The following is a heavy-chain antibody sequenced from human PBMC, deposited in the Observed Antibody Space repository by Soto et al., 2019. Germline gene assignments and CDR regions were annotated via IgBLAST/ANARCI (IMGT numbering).Heavy chain of an antibody. CDR3: AKEIGYCISTSCQAFYYYYGMDV. D-gene: IGHD2-2*01. CDR1: GVTFSSYA. J-gene: IGHJ6*02. Sequence: GGALRHSCGGSGVTFSSYALSWGRQAPGKGLEWVSAISGSGGSTYYADSVKGRFTISRDNSKNTLYLQMNSLRAEDTAVYYCAKEIGYCISTSCQAFYYYYGMDVWGQGTTVTVSS. CDR2: ISGSGGST. V-gene: IGHV3-23*01.